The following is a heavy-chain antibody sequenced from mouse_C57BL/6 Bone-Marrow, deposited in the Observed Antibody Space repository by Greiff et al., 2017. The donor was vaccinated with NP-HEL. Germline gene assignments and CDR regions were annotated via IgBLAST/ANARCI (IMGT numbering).Heavy chain of an antibody. CDR1: GYTFTSYW. V-gene: IGHV1-74*01. CDR3: AIKGYYYGSSYPPYWYFDV. D-gene: IGHD1-1*01. Sequence: QVQLQQPGAELVKPGASVKVSCKASGYTFTSYWMHWVKQRPGQGLEWIGRIHPSDSDTNYNQKFKGKATLTVDKSSSTAYMQLSSLTSEDSAVYYCAIKGYYYGSSYPPYWYFDVWGTGTTVTVSS. CDR2: IHPSDSDT. J-gene: IGHJ1*03.